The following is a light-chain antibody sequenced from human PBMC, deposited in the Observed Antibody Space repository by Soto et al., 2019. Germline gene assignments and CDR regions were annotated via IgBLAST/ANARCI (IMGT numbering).Light chain of an antibody. CDR3: QQANTFPPN. CDR1: QVINNW. CDR2: ATS. Sequence: DIQMTQSPSSVSASVGDRVTITCRTSQVINNWLAWYQETPGKAPKLLIFATSNLHGGVPSRFSGSGSATDFTLTISRLQPEDFATYYCQQANTFPPNFGPGTRVDIK. V-gene: IGKV1-12*01. J-gene: IGKJ3*01.